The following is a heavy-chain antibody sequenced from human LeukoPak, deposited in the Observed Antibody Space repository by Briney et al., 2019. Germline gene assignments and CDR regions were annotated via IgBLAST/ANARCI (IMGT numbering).Heavy chain of an antibody. Sequence: GGSLRLSCAASGFTFSSYWMTWGRQAPGKGLEWVANIRQDGSEKNYVDSVKGRFTISRDNAKNSLYLQMNSLGVEDTAVYFCMRQNRAYFFGHWGQGTLVTVSS. CDR2: IRQDGSEK. CDR3: MRQNRAYFFGH. CDR1: GFTFSSYW. D-gene: IGHD3-3*01. V-gene: IGHV3-7*01. J-gene: IGHJ1*01.